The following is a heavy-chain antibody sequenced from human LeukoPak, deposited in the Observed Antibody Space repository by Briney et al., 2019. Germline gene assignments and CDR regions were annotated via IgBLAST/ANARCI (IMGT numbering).Heavy chain of an antibody. CDR2: INPNSGGT. J-gene: IGHJ5*02. CDR3: AREWGYCSGGSCSMSHNWFDP. CDR1: GYTFTGYY. V-gene: IGHV1-2*02. Sequence: ASVKVSCKASGYTFTGYYMHWVRQAPGQGLEWMGWINPNSGGTNYAQKFQGRVTMTRDTSISTAYMELSRLRSDDTAVYYCAREWGYCSGGSCSMSHNWFDPWGQGTLVTVSS. D-gene: IGHD2-15*01.